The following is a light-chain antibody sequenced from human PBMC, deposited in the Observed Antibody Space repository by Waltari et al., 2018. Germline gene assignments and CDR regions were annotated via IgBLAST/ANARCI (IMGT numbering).Light chain of an antibody. CDR1: QSLVHSNGNTY. CDR2: KVS. J-gene: IGKJ2*01. Sequence: DVVVTQSPLSLPVTLGQPAAISCRSSQSLVHSNGNTYLPWFHQRPGQSSRRLIYKVSNRYSGVPDRFSGSGSGTDFTLKISRVEAEDVGVYYCMQGRHWPYTFGQGTKLEIK. V-gene: IGKV2-30*02. CDR3: MQGRHWPYT.